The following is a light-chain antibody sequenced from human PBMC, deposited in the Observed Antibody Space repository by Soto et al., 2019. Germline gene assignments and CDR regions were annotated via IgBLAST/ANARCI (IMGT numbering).Light chain of an antibody. Sequence: EIVLTQSPGTLSLSPGERATFSCRASQSVRNNYLAWYQQQPGQAPRLLIYGTSTRDTGIPDRFSGSGSGTDFTLTISRLEPEDFAVYYCQQYGSSYTFGPGTKVEIK. V-gene: IGKV3-20*01. J-gene: IGKJ3*01. CDR3: QQYGSSYT. CDR2: GTS. CDR1: QSVRNNY.